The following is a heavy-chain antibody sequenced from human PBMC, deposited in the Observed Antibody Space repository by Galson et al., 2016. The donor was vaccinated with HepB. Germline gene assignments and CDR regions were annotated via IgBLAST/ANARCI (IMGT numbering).Heavy chain of an antibody. J-gene: IGHJ3*02. V-gene: IGHV5-51*01. CDR3: ARLLHGSWADTFDI. CDR1: GYRFTSYW. Sequence: QSGAEVKKPGESLKISCKGSGYRFTSYWIGWVRQMPGKGLEWMGIINPVDSETRYSPSLEGQVTISADKSIKTAYLQWNSLKASDTAMYYCARLLHGSWADTFDIWGQGTMVTVSS. CDR2: INPVDSET. D-gene: IGHD2-15*01.